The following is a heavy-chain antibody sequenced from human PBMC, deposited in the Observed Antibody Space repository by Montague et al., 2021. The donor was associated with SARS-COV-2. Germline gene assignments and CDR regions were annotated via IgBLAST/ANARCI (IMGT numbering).Heavy chain of an antibody. D-gene: IGHD3-22*01. CDR1: GGSFSDYY. V-gene: IGHV4-34*01. Sequence: SETLFLTCAVYGGSFSDYYWTWIRQPPGKGLEWLGEVNHSGKINYNPSLKSRITISVDTSKNQFSLRLSSVTAADTAVYYCARGRVDTTMLLVVFTGASHYFDPWGQGTLVSVSS. CDR3: ARGRVDTTMLLVVFTGASHYFDP. CDR2: VNHSGKI. J-gene: IGHJ4*02.